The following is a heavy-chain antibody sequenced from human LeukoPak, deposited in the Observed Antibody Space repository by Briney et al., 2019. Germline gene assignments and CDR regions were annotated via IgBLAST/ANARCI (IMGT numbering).Heavy chain of an antibody. V-gene: IGHV3-30*03. D-gene: IGHD6-19*01. Sequence: PGRSLRLSCAASGFTFRSYGMHWVRQAPGKGLEWVAVISYDGSNKYYGDSVKGRFTISRDNSKNTLYLQMNSLRAEDTAVYYCARDSSGCFDYWGQGTLVTVSS. CDR3: ARDSSGCFDY. CDR2: ISYDGSNK. CDR1: GFTFRSYG. J-gene: IGHJ4*02.